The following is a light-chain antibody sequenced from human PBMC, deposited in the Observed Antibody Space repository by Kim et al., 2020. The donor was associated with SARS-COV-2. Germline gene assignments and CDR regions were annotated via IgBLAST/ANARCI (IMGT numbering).Light chain of an antibody. CDR2: DVS. Sequence: GESINSSCTGASSDVGSYHYVYWYQQQPGKAPKLMIYDVSYRHSGVSNRFSGPKSGNTDSLTIYGLQAEDEADYDCSSYSTSTTLLFGTGTKVTVL. CDR3: SSYSTSTTLL. J-gene: IGLJ1*01. CDR1: SSDVGSYHY. V-gene: IGLV2-14*03.